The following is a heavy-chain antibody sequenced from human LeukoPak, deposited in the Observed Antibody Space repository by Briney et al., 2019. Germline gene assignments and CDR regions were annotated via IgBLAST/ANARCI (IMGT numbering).Heavy chain of an antibody. D-gene: IGHD2-15*01. CDR3: AQRGCSGGSCSFFHF. J-gene: IGHJ4*02. V-gene: IGHV2-5*02. CDR2: IYWDDDK. Sequence: SGPTLVKPTQTLTLTCTFSGLSLSTSGVGVGWIRQPPGKALEWLAVIYWDDDKRYSPSLKSRLTITKDTSKNQVVLTMTNVDPVDTATYYCAQRGCSGGSCSFFHFWGQGTLVTVSS. CDR1: GLSLSTSGVG.